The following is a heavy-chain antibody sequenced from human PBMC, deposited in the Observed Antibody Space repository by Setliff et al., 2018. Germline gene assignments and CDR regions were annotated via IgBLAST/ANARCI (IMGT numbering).Heavy chain of an antibody. Sequence: ASVKVSCKASGYTFTSYGFSWVRQAPGQGLEWMGGISVYNGNTNYGQKYQGRVAMTTDTSTNTVYMELRSLRSDDTAVYFCVREYSGGGLTWCQGTMVTVSS. D-gene: IGHD1-26*01. J-gene: IGHJ3*01. V-gene: IGHV1-18*01. CDR2: ISVYNGNT. CDR1: GYTFTSYG. CDR3: VREYSGGGLT.